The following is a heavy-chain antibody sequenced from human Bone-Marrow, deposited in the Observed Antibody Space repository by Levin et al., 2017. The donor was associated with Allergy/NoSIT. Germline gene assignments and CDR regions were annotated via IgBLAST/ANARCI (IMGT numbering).Heavy chain of an antibody. CDR3: ASAIASRTYFDL. CDR2: VFYTGKT. V-gene: IGHV4-30-2*01. Sequence: SETLSLTCTVSGGSISSDGHSWNWIRQPPGKGLEWIGYVFYTGKTYYNPSLRSRFALSLDRSKDQFSLTLSSVTAADTAVYYCASAIASRTYFDLWGQGTLVTVSS. J-gene: IGHJ5*02. D-gene: IGHD6-6*01. CDR1: GGSISSDGHS.